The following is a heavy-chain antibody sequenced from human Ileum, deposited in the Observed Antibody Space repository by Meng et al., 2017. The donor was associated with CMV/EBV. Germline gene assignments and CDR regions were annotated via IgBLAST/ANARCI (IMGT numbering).Heavy chain of an antibody. CDR2: INTDGMST. CDR1: RSIIVGYW. V-gene: IGHV3-74*01. J-gene: IGHJ4*02. D-gene: IGHD1-26*01. CDR3: ARGARWGAGFDY. Sequence: CAAARSIIVGYWMTGVRQAPGRGLVWVSHINTDGMSTSYADSVKGRFTISRDNVNNVLYLQMNSLRVEDTAVYYCARGARWGAGFDYWGQGTLVTVSS.